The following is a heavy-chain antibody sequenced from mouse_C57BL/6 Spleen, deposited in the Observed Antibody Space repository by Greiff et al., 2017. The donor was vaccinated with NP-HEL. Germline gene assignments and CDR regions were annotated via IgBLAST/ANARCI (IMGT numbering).Heavy chain of an antibody. D-gene: IGHD2-4*01. CDR2: IYPSDSET. J-gene: IGHJ2*01. Sequence: QVQLKQSGAELVRPGSSVKLSCKASGYTFTSYWMDWVKQRPGQGLEWIGNIYPSDSETHYNQKFKDKATLTVDKSSSTAYMQLSSLTSEDSAVYYCAREDYDYDFDYWGQGTTLTVSS. CDR3: AREDYDYDFDY. V-gene: IGHV1-61*01. CDR1: GYTFTSYW.